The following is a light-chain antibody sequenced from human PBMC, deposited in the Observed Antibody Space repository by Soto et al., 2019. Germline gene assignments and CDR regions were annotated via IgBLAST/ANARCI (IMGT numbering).Light chain of an antibody. CDR1: QSVASN. CDR2: GAS. Sequence: EIVMTQSPVTLSLSPGDRATLSCRASQSVASNVAWFQQKPGQPPRLLIYGASASATGIPARFSGSGSGTEFTLTISSLQSEDFAVYYCQQYNNCPRTFGQGTKVEIK. CDR3: QQYNNCPRT. J-gene: IGKJ1*01. V-gene: IGKV3-15*01.